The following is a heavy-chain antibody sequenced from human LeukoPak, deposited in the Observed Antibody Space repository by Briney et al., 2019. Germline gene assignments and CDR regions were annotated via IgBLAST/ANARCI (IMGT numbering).Heavy chain of an antibody. CDR3: ARAGRYYYYGMDV. Sequence: SETLSPTCTVSGGSISSYYWSWIRQPPGKGLEWIGYIYYSGSTNYNPSLKSRVTISVDTSKNQFSLKLSSVTAADTAVYYCARAGRYYYYGMDVWGQGTTVTVSS. CDR1: GGSISSYY. V-gene: IGHV4-59*01. J-gene: IGHJ6*02. CDR2: IYYSGST.